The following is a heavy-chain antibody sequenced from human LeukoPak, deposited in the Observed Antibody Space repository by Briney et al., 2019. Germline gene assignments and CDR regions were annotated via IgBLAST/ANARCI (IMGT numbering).Heavy chain of an antibody. D-gene: IGHD2-2*01. Sequence: GASVKVSCKASGYTFTSYGISWVRQAPGQGLEWMGWISAYNGNTNYAQKLQGRATMTTDTSTSTAYMELRSLRSDDTAVYYCARDVPAAKDYGMDVWGKGTTVTVSS. CDR1: GYTFTSYG. V-gene: IGHV1-18*04. CDR3: ARDVPAAKDYGMDV. CDR2: ISAYNGNT. J-gene: IGHJ6*04.